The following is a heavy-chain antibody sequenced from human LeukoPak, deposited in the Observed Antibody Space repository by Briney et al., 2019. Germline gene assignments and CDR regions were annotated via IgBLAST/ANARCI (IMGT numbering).Heavy chain of an antibody. D-gene: IGHD4-17*01. CDR3: ARVQLTTVMGYFDY. Sequence: SETLSLTCTVSVGSISSYYWSWIRQPAGKGLEWIGRIYTSGSTNYNPSLKSRVTMSVDTSKNQFSLKLSSVTAADTAVYYCARVQLTTVMGYFDYWGQGTLVTVSS. J-gene: IGHJ4*02. CDR2: IYTSGST. V-gene: IGHV4-4*07. CDR1: VGSISSYY.